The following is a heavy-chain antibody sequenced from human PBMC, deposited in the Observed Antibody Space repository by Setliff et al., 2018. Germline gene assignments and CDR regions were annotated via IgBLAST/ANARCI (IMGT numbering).Heavy chain of an antibody. CDR1: GGSVSSGSYY. V-gene: IGHV4-61*10. CDR3: ARAFDSGTYYSSRWFDP. Sequence: PSETLSLTCTVSGGSVSSGSYYWSWIRQPAGKGLEWFGHIYQSGSTNYNPSLKSRVTMSFDTSKNQFSLNLYSVTAADTAVYYCARAFDSGTYYSSRWFDPWGQGTLVTVSS. D-gene: IGHD3-22*01. J-gene: IGHJ5*02. CDR2: IYQSGST.